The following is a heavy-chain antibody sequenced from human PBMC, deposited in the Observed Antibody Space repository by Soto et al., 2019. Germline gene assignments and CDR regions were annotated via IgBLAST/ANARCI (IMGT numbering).Heavy chain of an antibody. CDR3: VRVLYDSGVVDF. CDR2: IQSGGVT. D-gene: IGHD5-12*01. CDR1: GFTVDNFD. J-gene: IGHJ4*02. Sequence: QLVESGGGLFQAGGSTRLSCLVSGFTVDNFDMAWVRQARGKGLEWASIIQSGGVTYYPDSAQGRFTISRDNSKNAVYLQMNSLRVEDTGVYSCVRVLYDSGVVDFWGQGSLITVS. V-gene: IGHV3-53*01.